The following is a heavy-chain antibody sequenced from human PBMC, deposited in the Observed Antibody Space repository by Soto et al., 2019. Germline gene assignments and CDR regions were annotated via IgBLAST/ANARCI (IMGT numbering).Heavy chain of an antibody. V-gene: IGHV4-34*01. CDR1: GGSFSGYY. CDR2: INHSGST. CDR3: ARGGRSLGTYYTYYYGVDV. J-gene: IGHJ6*02. Sequence: SETLSLTCAVYGGSFSGYYWNWIRQPPGKGLEWIGEINHSGSTNYTPSLRGRVTISVDTSKNHFSLKLTSVTAADAAVYFCARGGRSLGTYYTYYYGVDVLGQGTSVTVSS. D-gene: IGHD3-10*01.